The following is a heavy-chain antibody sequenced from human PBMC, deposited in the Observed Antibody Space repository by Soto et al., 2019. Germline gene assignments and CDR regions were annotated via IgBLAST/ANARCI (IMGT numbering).Heavy chain of an antibody. CDR3: ARARRGSGYYYDLPSPDRYYGMDV. Sequence: PSETLSLTCTVSGDSISSSSLYWGWIRQPPGKGLEWIGSIYYSGSTYYNPSLEGRVTISVDTSKNQFSLSLSSVTAADTAVYYCARARRGSGYYYDLPSPDRYYGMDVWGQGTTVTVSS. CDR1: GDSISSSSLY. CDR2: IYYSGST. J-gene: IGHJ6*02. V-gene: IGHV4-39*01. D-gene: IGHD3-22*01.